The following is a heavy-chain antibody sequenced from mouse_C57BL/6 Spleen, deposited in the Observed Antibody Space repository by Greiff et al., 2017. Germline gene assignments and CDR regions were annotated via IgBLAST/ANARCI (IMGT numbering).Heavy chain of an antibody. CDR1: GFTFSDAW. V-gene: IGHV6-6*01. CDR2: IRNKANNNAT. J-gene: IGHJ3*01. D-gene: IGHD2-3*01. Sequence: EVKVEESGGGLVQPGGSMKLSCAASGFTFSDAWMDWVRQSPEKGLEWVAEIRNKANNNATYYAESVKGRFNISRDDSKSSVYLQLNSLRAEDTGIYYCTGVGYYKSFAYWGQGTLVTVSA. CDR3: TGVGYYKSFAY.